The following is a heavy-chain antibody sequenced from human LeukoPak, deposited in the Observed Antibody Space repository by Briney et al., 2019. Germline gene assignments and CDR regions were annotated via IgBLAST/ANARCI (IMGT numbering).Heavy chain of an antibody. J-gene: IGHJ4*02. D-gene: IGHD3-16*02. V-gene: IGHV4-59*01. Sequence: SETLSLACAVYGGSFSGYYWSWIRQPPGKGLEWIGYIYYSGNTNYNPSLQSRVTISIDTSKNQFSLKLRSVTAADTAVYYCARGKTGELALMDNWGQGTLVTVSS. CDR3: ARGKTGELALMDN. CDR1: GGSFSGYY. CDR2: IYYSGNT.